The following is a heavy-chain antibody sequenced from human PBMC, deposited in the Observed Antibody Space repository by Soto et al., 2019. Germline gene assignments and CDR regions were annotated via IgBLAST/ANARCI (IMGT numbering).Heavy chain of an antibody. V-gene: IGHV3-9*01. D-gene: IGHD2-2*01. Sequence: EVQLVESGGGLVQPGRSLRLSCAASGFTFDDYAMHWVRQAPGKGLEWVSGISWNSGSIGYADSVKGRFTISRDKANNSLYLQMNSLRAEDTALYYCAKSSILLLSWNWFDPWCQGTLVTVSP. CDR2: ISWNSGSI. J-gene: IGHJ5*02. CDR1: GFTFDDYA. CDR3: AKSSILLLSWNWFDP.